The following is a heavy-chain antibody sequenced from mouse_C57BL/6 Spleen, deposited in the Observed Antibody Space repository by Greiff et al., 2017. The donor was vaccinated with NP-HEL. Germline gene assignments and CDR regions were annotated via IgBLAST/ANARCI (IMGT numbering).Heavy chain of an antibody. V-gene: IGHV14-2*01. D-gene: IGHD3-2*02. J-gene: IGHJ3*01. CDR1: GFNIKDYY. CDR3: ASPDSSGPFAY. Sequence: VQLQQPGAELVKPGASVKLSCTASGFNIKDYYMHWVKQRTEQGLEWIGRIDPEDGETKYAPKFQGKATITADTSSNTAYLQLSSLTSEDTAVYYCASPDSSGPFAYWGQGTLVTVSA. CDR2: IDPEDGET.